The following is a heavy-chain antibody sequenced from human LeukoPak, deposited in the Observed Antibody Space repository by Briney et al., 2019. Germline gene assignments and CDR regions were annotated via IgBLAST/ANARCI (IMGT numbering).Heavy chain of an antibody. Sequence: SGTLSLTCTVSGGSISSYYWSWIRQPPGKGLEWIGYIYYSGTTNYNPSLKSRNTTSPDASKNQFSLNLNSVTTAHTAVYYCAVAEARYSDTGGLYAFDFWGRGTMVTVSS. CDR3: AVAEARYSDTGGLYAFDF. V-gene: IGHV4-59*08. J-gene: IGHJ3*01. D-gene: IGHD2-8*02. CDR1: GGSISSYY. CDR2: IYYSGTT.